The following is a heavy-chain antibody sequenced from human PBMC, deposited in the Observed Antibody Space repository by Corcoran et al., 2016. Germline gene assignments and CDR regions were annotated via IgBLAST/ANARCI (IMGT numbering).Heavy chain of an antibody. CDR2: INPSGGST. J-gene: IGHJ6*02. D-gene: IGHD3-10*01. CDR3: ARDLAPITMVRGVIISAYYYYGMDV. Sequence: QVQLVQSGAEVKKPGASVKVSCKASGYTFTSYYMHWVRQAPGQGLEWMGIINPSGGSTSYAQKFQGRVTMTRDTSTSTVYMELSSLGSEDTAVYYCARDLAPITMVRGVIISAYYYYGMDVWGQGTTVTVSS. V-gene: IGHV1-46*01. CDR1: GYTFTSYY.